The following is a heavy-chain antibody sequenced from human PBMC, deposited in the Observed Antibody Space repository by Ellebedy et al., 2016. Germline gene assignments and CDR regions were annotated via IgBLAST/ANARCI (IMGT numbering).Heavy chain of an antibody. V-gene: IGHV3-7*01. D-gene: IGHD2-2*02. CDR3: ARGGYCSSTSCYTDVRGPEDS. Sequence: GGSLRLXXAASGFTFSRYWMSWVRQAPGKGLEWVANIKQDGSEKHYVDSVKGRITISRDNAKNSLYLKMNSLRAEDTAVYYCARGGYCSSTSCYTDVRGPEDSWGQGTLVNVSS. CDR2: IKQDGSEK. J-gene: IGHJ4*02. CDR1: GFTFSRYW.